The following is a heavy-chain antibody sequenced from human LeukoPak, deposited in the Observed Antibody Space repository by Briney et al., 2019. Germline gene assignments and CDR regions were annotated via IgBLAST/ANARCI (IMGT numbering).Heavy chain of an antibody. CDR3: ARKMATGHFDY. Sequence: GGSPRLSCAASGFTFSSYEMNWVRQAPGKGLEWVSYISSSGSTIYYADSVKGRFTISRDNAKNSLYLQMNSLRAEDTAVYYCARKMATGHFDYWGQGTLVTVSS. CDR2: ISSSGSTI. D-gene: IGHD5-24*01. CDR1: GFTFSSYE. V-gene: IGHV3-48*03. J-gene: IGHJ4*02.